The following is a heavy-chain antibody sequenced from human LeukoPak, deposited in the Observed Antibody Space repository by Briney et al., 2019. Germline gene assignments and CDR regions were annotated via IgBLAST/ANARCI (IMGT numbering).Heavy chain of an antibody. J-gene: IGHJ4*02. CDR1: GFTFSSYA. V-gene: IGHV3-30-3*01. CDR3: ARDLPPGSSGWYLGY. Sequence: GGSLRLSCAASGFTFSSYAMHWVRQAPGKGLEWVAVISYDGSNKYYADSVKGRFTISRDNSKNTLYLQMNSLRDEDTAVYYCARDLPPGSSGWYLGYWGQGTLVTVSS. CDR2: ISYDGSNK. D-gene: IGHD6-19*01.